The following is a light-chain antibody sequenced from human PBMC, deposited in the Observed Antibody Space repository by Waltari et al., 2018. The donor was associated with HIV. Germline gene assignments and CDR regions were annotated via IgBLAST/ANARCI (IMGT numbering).Light chain of an antibody. CDR1: QSIRSW. Sequence: DVQMTQSPSFVSASVGDRVIITCRASQSIRSWLAWYQQKPGKAPKLLIYAASTLQSGVPSRVSGSGSGTDFTLTISSLQPEDFATYYCQQGNSFPRTFGQGTKVEIK. CDR3: QQGNSFPRT. CDR2: AAS. V-gene: IGKV1-12*01. J-gene: IGKJ1*01.